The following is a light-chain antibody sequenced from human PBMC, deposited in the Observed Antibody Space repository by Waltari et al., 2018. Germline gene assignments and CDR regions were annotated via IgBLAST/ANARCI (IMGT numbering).Light chain of an antibody. CDR1: SSDVGGYNL. CDR3: CSYAGSKDL. Sequence: QSALTQPASVSGSPGQSITISCTGTSSDVGGYNLVSWYQHHPGKAPKLIIYEGSKRPSGVSYRFSGSKSGYTASLTTSGLQAEDEADYYCCSYAGSKDLFGGGTKLTVL. V-gene: IGLV2-23*01. CDR2: EGS. J-gene: IGLJ2*01.